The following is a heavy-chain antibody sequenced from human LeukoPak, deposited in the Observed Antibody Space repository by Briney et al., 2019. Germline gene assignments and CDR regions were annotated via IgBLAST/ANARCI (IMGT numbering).Heavy chain of an antibody. J-gene: IGHJ5*02. Sequence: PSETLSLTCAVYGGSFSGYYWSWIRQPPGKGLEWIGEINHSGSTNYNPSLKSRVTISVDTSKNQFSLKLSSVTAADTAVYYCARQVVWFDPWGQGTLVTVSS. CDR1: GGSFSGYY. CDR3: ARQVVWFDP. CDR2: INHSGST. V-gene: IGHV4-34*01.